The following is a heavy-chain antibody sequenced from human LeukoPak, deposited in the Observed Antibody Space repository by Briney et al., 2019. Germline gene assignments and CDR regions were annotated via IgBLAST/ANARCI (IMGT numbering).Heavy chain of an antibody. D-gene: IGHD1-26*01. CDR2: ISSTGGTT. CDR3: ARGGSYLSAFDI. J-gene: IGHJ3*02. V-gene: IGHV3-23*01. CDR1: GITFSSYG. Sequence: AGGSLRLSCAASGITFSSYGMSWVRQAPGKVLEWVSSISSTGGTTYYADSVKGRFTISRDNSRNTLYLQMNSLRAEDTAVYYCARGGSYLSAFDIWGRGTMVTVSS.